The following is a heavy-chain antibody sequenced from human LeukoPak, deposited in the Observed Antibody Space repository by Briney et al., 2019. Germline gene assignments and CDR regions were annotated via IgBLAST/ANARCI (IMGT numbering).Heavy chain of an antibody. CDR1: GGSISSYY. D-gene: IGHD6-6*01. V-gene: IGHV4-4*09. J-gene: IGHJ3*02. CDR2: IYTSGST. CDR3: ARSSDVPSSGYAFDI. Sequence: SGTLSLTCTVSGGSISSYYWSWIRQPPGKGLEWIGYIYTSGSTNYNPSLKSRVTISVDTSKNQFSLKLSSVTAADTAVYYFARSSDVPSSGYAFDIWGQGTMVTVSS.